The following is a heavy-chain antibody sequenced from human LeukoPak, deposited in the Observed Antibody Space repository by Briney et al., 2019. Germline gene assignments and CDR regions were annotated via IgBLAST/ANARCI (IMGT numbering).Heavy chain of an antibody. Sequence: GGSLRLSCAASGFTFSSYAMSWVRQAPGSGLEWVSSISGNGVGTYYADSVKGRFTISRDNSKKTLYLEMNSLRAEDTAVYYCAKRPGYNSGWEYYFDYWGQGTLVTVSS. CDR1: GFTFSSYA. V-gene: IGHV3-23*01. CDR3: AKRPGYNSGWEYYFDY. CDR2: ISGNGVGT. J-gene: IGHJ4*02. D-gene: IGHD6-19*01.